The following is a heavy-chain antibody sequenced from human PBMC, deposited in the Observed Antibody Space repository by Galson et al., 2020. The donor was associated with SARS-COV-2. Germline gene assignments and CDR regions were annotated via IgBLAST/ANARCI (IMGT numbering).Heavy chain of an antibody. CDR3: ATDGRVRSNTGAFDY. V-gene: IGHV3-11*06. CDR2: ISSGTYT. J-gene: IGHJ4*02. D-gene: IGHD1-26*01. CDR1: GFTFSDYY. Sequence: GESLKISCTASGFTFSDYYMSWIRQAPGKGLEWISYISSGTYTHYTESVKGRFTISRDDAKNILYLQMNSLTVEDTAVYYCATDGRVRSNTGAFDYWGQGALVTVSS.